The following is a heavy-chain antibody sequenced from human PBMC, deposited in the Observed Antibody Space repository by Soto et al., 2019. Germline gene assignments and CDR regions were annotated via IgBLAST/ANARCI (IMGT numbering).Heavy chain of an antibody. CDR2: MYHSGST. D-gene: IGHD3-9*01. Sequence: PSETLSLTCAVSGGSISSGGYSWGWIRQPPGKGLEWIGYMYHSGSTYYNPSLKSRVTISIDRSKNQFSLKLSSVTAADTAVYYCARDHYVYDILTGYGYYYGMDVWGQGTTVT. J-gene: IGHJ6*02. CDR1: GGSISSGGYS. CDR3: ARDHYVYDILTGYGYYYGMDV. V-gene: IGHV4-30-2*01.